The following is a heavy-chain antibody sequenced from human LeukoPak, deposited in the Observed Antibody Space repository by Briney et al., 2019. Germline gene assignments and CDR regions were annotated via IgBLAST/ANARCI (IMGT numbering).Heavy chain of an antibody. CDR3: ARDSGGYYDSGGGALDI. J-gene: IGHJ3*02. CDR1: GGSINNYY. Sequence: SETLSLTCTVSGGSINNYYWSWIRQPPGKGLEWIGTIYHSGRSYYNPSLKSRVSISVDTSKNHFFLKLTSVTAADTAVYYCARDSGGYYDSGGGALDIWGHGTMVTVSS. V-gene: IGHV4-59*12. D-gene: IGHD3-22*01. CDR2: IYHSGRS.